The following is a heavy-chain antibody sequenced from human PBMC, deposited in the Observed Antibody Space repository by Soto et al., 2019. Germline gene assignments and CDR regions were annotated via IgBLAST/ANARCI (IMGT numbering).Heavy chain of an antibody. J-gene: IGHJ4*01. CDR1: GFSLSTTGVG. Sequence: QITLKESGPTLVKPTQILKLTCTFSGFSLSTTGVGVSWIRQPPGKALEWLALIYWHDDKRYSPSLKSRLTITKDTSKNQVVLTMTNVDPVDTATYSCAHRGGATGGLYSFDYWGQGALVTVSS. D-gene: IGHD2-15*01. V-gene: IGHV2-5*01. CDR2: IYWHDDK. CDR3: AHRGGATGGLYSFDY.